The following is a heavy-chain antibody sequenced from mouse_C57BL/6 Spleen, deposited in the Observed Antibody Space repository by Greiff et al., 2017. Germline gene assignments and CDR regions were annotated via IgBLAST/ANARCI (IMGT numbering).Heavy chain of an antibody. CDR2: IDPETGGT. J-gene: IGHJ3*01. Sequence: VQLQQSGAELVRPGASVTLSCKASGYTFTDYEMHWVKQTPGHGLEWIGAIDPETGGTAYNQKFKGKAILTADKSSSTAYMELRSLTSEDSAVYYCTREGYYYGGGGFAYWGQGTLVTVSA. CDR3: TREGYYYGGGGFAY. D-gene: IGHD1-1*02. CDR1: GYTFTDYE. V-gene: IGHV1-15*01.